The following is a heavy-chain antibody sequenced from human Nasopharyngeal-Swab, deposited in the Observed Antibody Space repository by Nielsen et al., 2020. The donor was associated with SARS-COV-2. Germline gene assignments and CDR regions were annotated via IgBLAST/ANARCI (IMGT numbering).Heavy chain of an antibody. V-gene: IGHV3-74*01. Sequence: GGSLRLSCAASGFAFSSYWMHWVRQAPGKGLVWVSRMNSDGRTINYADSVKGRFTISRDNAQNTLYLQMNSLGDEDTAVYYCARAGNYRFDYWGQGTLVTVSS. J-gene: IGHJ4*02. CDR3: ARAGNYRFDY. CDR2: MNSDGRTI. D-gene: IGHD1-7*01. CDR1: GFAFSSYW.